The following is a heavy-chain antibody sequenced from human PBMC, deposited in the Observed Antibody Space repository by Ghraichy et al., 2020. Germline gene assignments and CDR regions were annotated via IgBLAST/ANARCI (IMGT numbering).Heavy chain of an antibody. CDR2: IYYSGST. V-gene: IGHV4-59*01. D-gene: IGHD6-6*01. J-gene: IGHJ5*02. CDR3: ARVSSIAARGWFDP. Sequence: SETLSLTCTVSGGSISSYYWSWIRQPPGKGLEWIGYIYYSGSTNYNPSLKSRVTISVDTSKNQFSLKLSSVTAADTAVYYCARVSSIAARGWFDPWGQGTLVTVSS. CDR1: GGSISSYY.